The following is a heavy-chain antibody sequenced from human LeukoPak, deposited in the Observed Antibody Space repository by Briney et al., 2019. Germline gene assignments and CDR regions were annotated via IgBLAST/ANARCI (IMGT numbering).Heavy chain of an antibody. CDR1: GFTFSSYS. CDR2: ISYDGSNK. CDR3: ARGFPRGPLDY. Sequence: GGSLRLSCAASGFTFSSYSMHWVRQAPGKGLEWVAVISYDGSNKYYADSVKGRFTISRDNSKSTLSLQMNSLRAEDTAVYYCARGFPRGPLDYWGRGTLVTVSS. D-gene: IGHD3-10*01. V-gene: IGHV3-30-3*01. J-gene: IGHJ4*02.